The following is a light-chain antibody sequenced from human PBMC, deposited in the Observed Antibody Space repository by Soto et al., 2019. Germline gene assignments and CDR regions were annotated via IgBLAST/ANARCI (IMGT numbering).Light chain of an antibody. J-gene: IGKJ1*01. Sequence: DFQMTQSPSTVSASVGDRVTITSRSRQNIRSPFAWVQHKPWKSPKHVIYDASSLESGVPQKFSGNGSGTEFALTISSLQTHNFSTYYFQQYHMYWTFGQGAKVDI. CDR3: QQYHMYWT. CDR1: QNIRSP. CDR2: DAS. V-gene: IGKV1-5*01.